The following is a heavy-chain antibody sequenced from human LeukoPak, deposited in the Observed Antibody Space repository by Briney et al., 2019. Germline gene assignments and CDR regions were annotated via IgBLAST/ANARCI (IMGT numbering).Heavy chain of an antibody. D-gene: IGHD2-2*01. CDR3: AKDLNRYQLLYYFDY. J-gene: IGHJ4*02. V-gene: IGHV3-30*02. Sequence: GGSLRLSCAASGFIFSSYGMHWVRQAPGKGLEWVAFIRYDGSNKYYADSVKGRFTISRDNSKNTLYLQMNSLRAEDTAVYYCAKDLNRYQLLYYFDYWGQGTLVTVSS. CDR2: IRYDGSNK. CDR1: GFIFSSYG.